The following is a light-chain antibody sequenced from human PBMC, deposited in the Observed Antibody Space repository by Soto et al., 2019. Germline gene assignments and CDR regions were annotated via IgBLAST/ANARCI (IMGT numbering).Light chain of an antibody. Sequence: QSVLTQPPSASGTPGQRVTISCSGSSSNIGSNYVYWYLQLPGTAPKLLIYRNNQRPSGVPDRFSGSKSGTSASLAISGLRSEDEADYYCAAWDDSLSGLWVFGGGTKLTVL. CDR1: SSNIGSNY. CDR2: RNN. J-gene: IGLJ3*02. CDR3: AAWDDSLSGLWV. V-gene: IGLV1-47*01.